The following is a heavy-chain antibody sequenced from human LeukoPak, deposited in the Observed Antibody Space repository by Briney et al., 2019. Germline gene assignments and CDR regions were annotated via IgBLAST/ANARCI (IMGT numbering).Heavy chain of an antibody. V-gene: IGHV3-33*01. J-gene: IGHJ6*03. CDR2: IWYDGSNK. CDR1: GFTFSSYG. D-gene: IGHD3-9*01. CDR3: ARDSYYDILTGYYHDYMDV. Sequence: GGSLRLSCAASGFTFSSYGMHWVRQAPGKGLEWVAVIWYDGSNKYYADSVKGRFTISRDNSKNTLYLQMNSLRAEDTAVYYCARDSYYDILTGYYHDYMDVWGKGTTVTVSS.